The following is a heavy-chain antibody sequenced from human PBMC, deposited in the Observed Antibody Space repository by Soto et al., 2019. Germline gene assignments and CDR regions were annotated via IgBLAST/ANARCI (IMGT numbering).Heavy chain of an antibody. CDR3: ASMGYHYGSGSYPLDY. CDR2: IFYSGST. J-gene: IGHJ4*02. D-gene: IGHD3-10*01. V-gene: IGHV4-59*08. Sequence: SETLSLTCTVSGGSISSYYWSWIRQPPGKGLEWIGYIFYSGSTNYNPSLKSRVTISLDTSKNQFSLNLRSVTAADTAVYYCASMGYHYGSGSYPLDYWGQGTLVTVSS. CDR1: GGSISSYY.